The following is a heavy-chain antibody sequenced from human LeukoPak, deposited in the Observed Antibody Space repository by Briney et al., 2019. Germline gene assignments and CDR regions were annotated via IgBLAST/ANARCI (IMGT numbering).Heavy chain of an antibody. D-gene: IGHD5-12*01. CDR2: ISSSSSYI. Sequence: GGSLRLSCAASGFTFSSYSMNWVRQAPGKGLEWVSSISSSSSYIYYADSVKGRFTISRDNAKNSLYLQMNSLRAEDTAVYYCARDRRGSFFLSDYWGQGTLVTVSS. CDR3: ARDRRGSFFLSDY. V-gene: IGHV3-21*01. CDR1: GFTFSSYS. J-gene: IGHJ4*02.